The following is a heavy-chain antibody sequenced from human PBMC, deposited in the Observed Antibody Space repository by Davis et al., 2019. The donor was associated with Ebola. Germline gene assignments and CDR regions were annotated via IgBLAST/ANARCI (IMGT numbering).Heavy chain of an antibody. CDR2: IYYSGST. V-gene: IGHV4-39*07. CDR1: GGSISSSSYY. CDR3: ARDPTYGSGSYFDY. Sequence: MPSETLSLTCTVSGGSISSSSYYWGWIRQPPGKGLEWIGSIYYSGSTYYNPSLKSRVTISVDKSKNQFSLKLSSVTAADTAVYYCARDPTYGSGSYFDYWGQETLVTVSS. J-gene: IGHJ4*02. D-gene: IGHD3-10*01.